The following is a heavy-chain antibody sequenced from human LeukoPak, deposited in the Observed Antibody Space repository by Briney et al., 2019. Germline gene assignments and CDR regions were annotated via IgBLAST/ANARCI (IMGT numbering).Heavy chain of an antibody. J-gene: IGHJ4*02. V-gene: IGHV3-48*01. CDR3: ARDQGTALPDAPDI. D-gene: IGHD6-13*01. CDR2: ISSSISTI. Sequence: GGSLRLSCAASGFTFSSHSMNWVRQAPGKGLEWVSYISSSISTIYYTDSVKGRFTISRDNAKNSLYLQMNSLRAEDTGVYYCARDQGTALPDAPDIWGQGTLVTVSS. CDR1: GFTFSSHS.